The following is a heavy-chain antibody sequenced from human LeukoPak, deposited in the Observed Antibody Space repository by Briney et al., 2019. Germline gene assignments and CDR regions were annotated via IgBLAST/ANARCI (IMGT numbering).Heavy chain of an antibody. CDR3: AKFPKFYYEGY. CDR1: GFTFSSYA. J-gene: IGHJ4*02. V-gene: IGHV3-23*01. CDR2: ISGSGGST. D-gene: IGHD3-22*01. Sequence: GGSLRLSCAASGFTFSSYAMSWVRQAPGKGLEWVSAISGSGGSTYYADSVKGRFTISRDNSKNTLYLQINSLRAEDTAVYYCAKFPKFYYEGYWGQGTLVTVSS.